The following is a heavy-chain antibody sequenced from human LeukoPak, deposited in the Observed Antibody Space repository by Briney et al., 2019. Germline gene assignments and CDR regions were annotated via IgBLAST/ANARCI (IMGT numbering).Heavy chain of an antibody. V-gene: IGHV3-9*01. J-gene: IGHJ3*02. D-gene: IGHD1-7*01. Sequence: PGRSLRLSCAASGFTFDDYAMHWVRQGPGKGLEWASGITWNSGTIGYADSVKGRFTISRDNAKNSLYLQMNSLRAEDTALYYCAKDVTGTGAFDIWGQGTMVTVSS. CDR1: GFTFDDYA. CDR3: AKDVTGTGAFDI. CDR2: ITWNSGTI.